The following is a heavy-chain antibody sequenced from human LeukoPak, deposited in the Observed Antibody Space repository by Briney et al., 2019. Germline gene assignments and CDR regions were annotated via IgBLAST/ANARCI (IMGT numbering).Heavy chain of an antibody. CDR2: MYYSGST. CDR1: GGSISSSSYY. CDR3: PSWPRGSSWFYNWFDP. Sequence: PSETLSLTCTVSGGSISSSSYYWGWVSQPPGKGLEWVGSMYYSGSTYYNPSRKSRATISVATSNNQFSLKLSSVPAADTAVYYCPSWPRGSSWFYNWFDPWGQGTLVTLSS. V-gene: IGHV4-39*01. D-gene: IGHD6-13*01. J-gene: IGHJ5*02.